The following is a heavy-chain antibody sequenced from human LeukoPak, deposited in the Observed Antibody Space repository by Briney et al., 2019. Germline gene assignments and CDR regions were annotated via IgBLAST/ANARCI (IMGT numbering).Heavy chain of an antibody. D-gene: IGHD6-13*01. CDR3: AKDRAAAGYGMDV. J-gene: IGHJ6*02. V-gene: IGHV3-7*03. CDR2: IKQDGSEK. Sequence: GGSLRLSCAASGFTFSSYWMSWVRQAPGKGLEWVANIKQDGSEKYYVDSVKGRFTISRDNAKNSLSLQMNSLRAEDTALYYCAKDRAAAGYGMDVWGQGTTVTVSS. CDR1: GFTFSSYW.